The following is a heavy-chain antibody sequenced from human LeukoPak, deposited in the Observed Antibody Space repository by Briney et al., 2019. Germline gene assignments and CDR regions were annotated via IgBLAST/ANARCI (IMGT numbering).Heavy chain of an antibody. CDR2: IWSGGINK. Sequence: PGGSLRLSCAASGFTFSSYGMHWVRQAPGKGLEWVAVIWSGGINKYYADSAKGRFTISRDNSKNTLYLQMNSLRAEDTAVYYCAREISPSYSFDIWGQGTTVTVSS. CDR3: AREISPSYSFDI. J-gene: IGHJ3*02. V-gene: IGHV3-33*01. CDR1: GFTFSSYG. D-gene: IGHD2/OR15-2a*01.